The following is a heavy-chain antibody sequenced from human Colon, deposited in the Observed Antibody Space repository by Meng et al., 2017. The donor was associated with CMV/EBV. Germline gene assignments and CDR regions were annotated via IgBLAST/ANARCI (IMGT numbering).Heavy chain of an antibody. Sequence: GGSLRLSCGVSGFTFNTYWMTWVRQAPGKGLEWVANIKEDGSEKHYLDSVKGRFTISRDNAKNSLYLQMNSLRAEDTAVYYCARDRDLLPQGGYYDMDVWGQGTTVTVSS. V-gene: IGHV3-7*01. CDR1: GFTFNTYW. J-gene: IGHJ6*02. D-gene: IGHD2-15*01. CDR2: IKEDGSEK. CDR3: ARDRDLLPQGGYYDMDV.